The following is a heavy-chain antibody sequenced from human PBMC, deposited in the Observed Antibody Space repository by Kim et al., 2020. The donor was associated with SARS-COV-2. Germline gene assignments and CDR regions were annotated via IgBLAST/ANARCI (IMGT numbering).Heavy chain of an antibody. CDR2: INPSGGST. Sequence: ASVKVSCKASGYTFTSYYMHWVRQAPGQGLEWMGIINPSGGSTSYAQKFQGIVTMTRDTSTSTVYMELSSLRSEGTDVYYCARGARGYIVVVVAAALHAFGIWGQGTMVTVSS. D-gene: IGHD2-15*01. V-gene: IGHV1-46*01. CDR1: GYTFTSYY. J-gene: IGHJ3*02. CDR3: ARGARGYIVVVVAAALHAFGI.